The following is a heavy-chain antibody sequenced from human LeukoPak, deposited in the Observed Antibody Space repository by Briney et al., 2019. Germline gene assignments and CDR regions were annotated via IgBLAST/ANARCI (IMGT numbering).Heavy chain of an antibody. V-gene: IGHV3-7*01. CDR2: IKQDGSEK. Sequence: PGGSLRLSCAASGFTFSSYWMSWLREAPGKGLEWVANIKQDGSEKYYVDSVKGRFTISRDNAKNSLYLQMNSLRAEDTAVYYCARDEGIAAAGTPFDYWGQGTLVTVSS. J-gene: IGHJ4*02. CDR1: GFTFSSYW. D-gene: IGHD6-13*01. CDR3: ARDEGIAAAGTPFDY.